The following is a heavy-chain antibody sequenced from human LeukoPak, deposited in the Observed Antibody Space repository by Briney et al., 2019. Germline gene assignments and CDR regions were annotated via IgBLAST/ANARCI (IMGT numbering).Heavy chain of an antibody. CDR2: IRGSGGST. CDR3: AKDQMYYYGSGSYPSLDY. V-gene: IGHV3-23*01. Sequence: GRSVTLSYPPSAFIFTSYAMNCVRRAAGKGLEWVSAIRGSGGSTYYADSVKGRFTNSRDNSKNTLYLQMNSLRAEDTAVYYCAKDQMYYYGSGSYPSLDYWGQGTLVSVSS. CDR1: AFIFTSYA. D-gene: IGHD3-10*01. J-gene: IGHJ4*02.